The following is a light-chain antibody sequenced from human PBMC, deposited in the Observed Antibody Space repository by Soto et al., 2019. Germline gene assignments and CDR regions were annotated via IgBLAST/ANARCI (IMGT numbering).Light chain of an antibody. CDR2: EVN. CDR1: SSDVGGYNY. J-gene: IGLJ1*01. CDR3: TSYAGGNNV. V-gene: IGLV2-8*01. Sequence: QSALTQPPSASGSPGQSVTISCTVTSSDVGGYNYVSWYQQYPGKVPKLMVYEVNNRPSGVPDRFSGSKSGNTASLSVSGLQAEDEADYYCTSYAGGNNVFGTGTKVTVL.